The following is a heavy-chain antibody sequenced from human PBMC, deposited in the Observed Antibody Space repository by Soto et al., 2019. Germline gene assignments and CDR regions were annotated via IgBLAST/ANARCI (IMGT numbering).Heavy chain of an antibody. CDR1: GFTFSSYA. Sequence: GGSLRLSCAASGFTFSSYAMSWVRQAPGKGLEWVSAISGSGGSTYYADSVKGRFTISRDNSKNTLYLQMNSLRAEDTAVYYCAKDRSITIFGVVLTRGYYVDYWGQGTLVTVSS. J-gene: IGHJ4*02. D-gene: IGHD3-3*01. V-gene: IGHV3-23*01. CDR2: ISGSGGST. CDR3: AKDRSITIFGVVLTRGYYVDY.